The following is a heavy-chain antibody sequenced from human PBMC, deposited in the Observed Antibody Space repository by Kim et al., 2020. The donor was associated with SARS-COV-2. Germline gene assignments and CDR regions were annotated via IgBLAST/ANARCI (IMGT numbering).Heavy chain of an antibody. D-gene: IGHD3-10*01. J-gene: IGHJ4*02. Sequence: GGSLRLSCAASGFTFSSYGMHWVRQAPGKGLEWVAVISYDGSNKYYADSVKGRFTISRDNSKNTLYLQMNSLRAEDTAVYYCAKGSSGRTFGFLDYWGQGTLVTVSS. CDR3: AKGSSGRTFGFLDY. V-gene: IGHV3-30*18. CDR2: ISYDGSNK. CDR1: GFTFSSYG.